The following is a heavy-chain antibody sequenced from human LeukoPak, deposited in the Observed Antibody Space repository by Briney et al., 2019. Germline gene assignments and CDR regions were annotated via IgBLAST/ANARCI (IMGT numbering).Heavy chain of an antibody. CDR2: ISSSGSTI. CDR1: GFTFRSYE. D-gene: IGHD3-3*02. Sequence: GGSLRLSCAASGFTFRSYEMNWVRQAPGKGLEWVSYISSSGSTIYYADSVKGRFTISRDNAKNSLYLQMNSLRAEDTAVYYCARTGINIFQYCGQGTLVTVSS. J-gene: IGHJ1*01. V-gene: IGHV3-48*03. CDR3: ARTGINIFQY.